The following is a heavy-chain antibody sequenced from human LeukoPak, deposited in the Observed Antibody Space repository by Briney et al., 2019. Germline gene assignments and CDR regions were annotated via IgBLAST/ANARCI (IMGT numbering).Heavy chain of an antibody. CDR2: IYHSGST. D-gene: IGHD1-14*01. CDR3: ARGPQPNWFDP. J-gene: IGHJ5*02. Sequence: SETLSLTCAVSGYSISSGYYWGWIRQPPGKGLKWIGSIYHSGSTYYNPSLKSRVTISVDTSKNQFSLKLSSVTAADTAVYYCARGPQPNWFDPWGQGTLVTVSS. V-gene: IGHV4-38-2*01. CDR1: GYSISSGYY.